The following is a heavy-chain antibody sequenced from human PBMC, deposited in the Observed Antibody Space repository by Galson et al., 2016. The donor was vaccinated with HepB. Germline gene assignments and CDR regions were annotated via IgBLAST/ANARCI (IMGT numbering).Heavy chain of an antibody. CDR1: GITFRSYT. V-gene: IGHV3-21*01. CDR2: ISGGSSYI. D-gene: IGHD6-19*01. CDR3: ASRHSGWYYFDY. Sequence: LRLSCAVSGITFRSYTMNWVRQAPGKGLEWVSSISGGSSYIYYEDSVKGRFTISRDNATNSLYLHMNSLRAEDTAVYYCASRHSGWYYFDYWGQGTLVTVSS. J-gene: IGHJ4*02.